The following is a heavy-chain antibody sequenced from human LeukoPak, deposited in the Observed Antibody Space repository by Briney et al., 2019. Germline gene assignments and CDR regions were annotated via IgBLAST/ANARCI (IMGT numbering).Heavy chain of an antibody. CDR1: GGSISSYY. CDR3: ARVLEAEWLADY. D-gene: IGHD3-3*01. V-gene: IGHV4-59*08. Sequence: PSETLSLTCTVSGGSISSYYWSWIRQPPGKGLEWIGYIYYSGSTSYNPSLKSRVTISIDTSKNQFSLKLSSVTAADTAVYYCARVLEAEWLADYWGQGTLVTVSS. J-gene: IGHJ4*02. CDR2: IYYSGST.